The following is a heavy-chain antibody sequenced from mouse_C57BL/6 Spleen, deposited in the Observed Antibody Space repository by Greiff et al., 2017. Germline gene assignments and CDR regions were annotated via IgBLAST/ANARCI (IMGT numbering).Heavy chain of an antibody. CDR3: AREDDGYYGFAY. CDR2: ISYDGSN. CDR1: GYSITSGYY. D-gene: IGHD2-3*01. Sequence: EVQVVESGPGLVKPSQSLSLTCSVTGYSITSGYYWNWIRQFPGNKLEWMGYISYDGSNNYNPSLKNRISISRDTSKNQFVLKLNSVTTEDTATWYCAREDDGYYGFAYWGQGTLVTVSA. J-gene: IGHJ3*01. V-gene: IGHV3-6*01.